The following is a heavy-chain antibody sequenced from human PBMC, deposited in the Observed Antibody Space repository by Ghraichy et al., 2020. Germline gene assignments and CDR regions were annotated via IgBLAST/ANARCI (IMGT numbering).Heavy chain of an antibody. Sequence: SETLSLTCTVSGGSISSSSYYWGWIRQPPGKGLEWIGSIYYSGSTYYNPSLKSRVTISVDTSKNQFSLKLSSVTAADTAVYYCARRPNWNDGFDYWGQGTLVTVSS. V-gene: IGHV4-39*07. CDR1: GGSISSSSYY. CDR2: IYYSGST. D-gene: IGHD1-1*01. J-gene: IGHJ4*02. CDR3: ARRPNWNDGFDY.